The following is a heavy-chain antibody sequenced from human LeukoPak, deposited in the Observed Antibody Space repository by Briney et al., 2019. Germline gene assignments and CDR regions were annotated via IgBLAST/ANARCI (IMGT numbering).Heavy chain of an antibody. CDR1: GFDFSSNW. D-gene: IGHD3-3*01. CDR3: AKDHYWSIDY. CDR2: IKGDGIST. Sequence: GGSLRLSCAASGFDFSSNWMHWVRHAPGQGLVWVSRIKGDGISTNYADSVKGRFTISRDIAKNALYLQMYSLRAEDTGVYYCAKDHYWSIDYWGRGTLVTVSS. V-gene: IGHV3-74*01. J-gene: IGHJ4*02.